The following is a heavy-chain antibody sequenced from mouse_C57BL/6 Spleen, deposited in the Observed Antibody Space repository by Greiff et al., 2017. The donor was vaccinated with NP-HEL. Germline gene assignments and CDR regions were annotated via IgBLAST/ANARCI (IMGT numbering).Heavy chain of an antibody. Sequence: EVKLVESGGGLVKPGGSLKLSCAASGFTFSDYGMHWVRQAPEKGLEWVAYISSGSSTIYYADTVKGRFTISRDNAKNTLFLQMTSLRSEDTAMYYCARRMRGSSSYYYAMDYWGQGTSVTVSS. J-gene: IGHJ4*01. CDR1: GFTFSDYG. CDR2: ISSGSSTI. CDR3: ARRMRGSSSYYYAMDY. V-gene: IGHV5-17*01. D-gene: IGHD1-1*01.